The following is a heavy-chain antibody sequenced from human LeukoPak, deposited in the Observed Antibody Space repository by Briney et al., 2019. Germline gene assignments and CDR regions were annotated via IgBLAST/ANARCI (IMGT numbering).Heavy chain of an antibody. CDR1: GFTFSSYS. Sequence: GGSLRLSCAASGFTFSSYSMNWVRQAPGKGLEWVSSISSSSSYIYYADSVKGRFTISRDNAKNSLYLQMNSLRAEDTAVYYCARVVPAAMPSGRDAFDIWGQGTMVTVSS. CDR3: ARVVPAAMPSGRDAFDI. V-gene: IGHV3-21*01. J-gene: IGHJ3*02. CDR2: ISSSSSYI. D-gene: IGHD2-2*01.